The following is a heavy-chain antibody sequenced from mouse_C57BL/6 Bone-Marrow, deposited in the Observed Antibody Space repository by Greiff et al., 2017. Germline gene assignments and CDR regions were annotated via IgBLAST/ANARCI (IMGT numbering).Heavy chain of an antibody. J-gene: IGHJ4*01. CDR3: ARHPVYPYAMDY. CDR1: GFTFSSYG. CDR2: ISSGGSYT. D-gene: IGHD2-1*01. V-gene: IGHV5-6*01. Sequence: EVKLMESGGDLVKPGGSLKLSCAASGFTFSSYGMSWVRQTPDKRLEWVATISSGGSYTYYPDSVKGRFTISRDNAKNTLYLQMSSLKSEDTAMYYCARHPVYPYAMDYWGQGTSVTVSS.